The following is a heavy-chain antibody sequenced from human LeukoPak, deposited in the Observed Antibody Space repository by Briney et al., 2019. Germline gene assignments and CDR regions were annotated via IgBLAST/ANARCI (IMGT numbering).Heavy chain of an antibody. CDR3: ARSREWIQLWPY. CDR1: GGSISSYY. V-gene: IGHV4-59*12. J-gene: IGHJ4*02. D-gene: IGHD5-18*01. Sequence: SETLSLTCTVSGGSISSYYWSWIRQPPGKGLEWIGYIYYSGSTYYNPSLKSRVTISVDTSKNQFSPKLSSVTAADTAVYYCARSREWIQLWPYWGQGTLVTVSS. CDR2: IYYSGST.